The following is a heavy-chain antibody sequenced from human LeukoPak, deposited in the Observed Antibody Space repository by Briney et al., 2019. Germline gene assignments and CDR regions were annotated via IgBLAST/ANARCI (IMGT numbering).Heavy chain of an antibody. Sequence: GESLKISCKGSGYSFTSYWIGWVRQMPGKGLEWMGIIYAGDSDTRYSPSFQAQVPISADKSISTAYLQWSSLKASDTAMYYCARRRSIAVAGHYYYYMDVWGKGTTVTVSS. D-gene: IGHD6-19*01. CDR2: IYAGDSDT. V-gene: IGHV5-51*01. CDR1: GYSFTSYW. CDR3: ARRRSIAVAGHYYYYMDV. J-gene: IGHJ6*03.